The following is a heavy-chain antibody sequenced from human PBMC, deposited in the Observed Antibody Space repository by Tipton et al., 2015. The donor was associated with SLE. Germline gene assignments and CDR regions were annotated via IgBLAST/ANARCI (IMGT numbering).Heavy chain of an antibody. V-gene: IGHV1-18*01. CDR3: ARGGRYNSCGAFDI. J-gene: IGHJ3*02. Sequence: QLVQSGSEVKKPGASVKISCKASGYNFSTYAISWVRQAPGQGLEWVGWISGYNGNTNYAQKLRDRATVTTDTSTSTVHMDLGSLRSDDTAVYYCARGGRYNSCGAFDIWGQGTLVTVSS. CDR2: ISGYNGNT. CDR1: GYNFSTYA. D-gene: IGHD6-13*01.